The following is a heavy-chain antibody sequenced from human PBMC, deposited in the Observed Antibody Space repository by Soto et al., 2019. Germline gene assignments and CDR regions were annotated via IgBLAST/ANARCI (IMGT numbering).Heavy chain of an antibody. D-gene: IGHD2-2*01. CDR3: AIDIIVIPRAKGLDY. J-gene: IGHJ4*02. CDR1: GYTYTNYD. V-gene: IGHV1-3*01. CDR2: INAGSGNT. Sequence: GASVKVSCKASGYTYTNYDMHWVRQAPGQRLEWMGWINAGSGNTKYSQKFQGRITITRDTSASTVYMELSSLRSEDTAVYYCAIDIIVIPRAKGLDYWCQRALVTVSS.